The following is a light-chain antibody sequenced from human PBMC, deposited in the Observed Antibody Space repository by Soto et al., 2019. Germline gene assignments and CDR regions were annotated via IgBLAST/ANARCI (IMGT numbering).Light chain of an antibody. V-gene: IGKV3-15*01. CDR1: QSVSSN. CDR2: GAS. CDR3: QRYNNWPPWT. J-gene: IGKJ1*01. Sequence: LVMTQSPATLSVSPWERAILSCRASQSVSSNLAWYQQKPGQAPRLLIYGASTRATGIPARFSGSGSGTEFTLTISSLQSEDFAVYYCQRYNNWPPWTFGQGTKVDI.